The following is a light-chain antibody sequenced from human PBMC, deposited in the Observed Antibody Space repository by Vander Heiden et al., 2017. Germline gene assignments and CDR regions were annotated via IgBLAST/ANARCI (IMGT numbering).Light chain of an antibody. V-gene: IGKV3-15*01. Sequence: EIVMTQSPATLSVSPGERATLSCRASQSVSSNLAWYQQKPGQAPRLLIYGASTRATGIPARFSGSGYGAEFTLTISSLQSEDFALYYCQQYNNWPSWTFGQGTKVEIK. J-gene: IGKJ1*01. CDR2: GAS. CDR1: QSVSSN. CDR3: QQYNNWPSWT.